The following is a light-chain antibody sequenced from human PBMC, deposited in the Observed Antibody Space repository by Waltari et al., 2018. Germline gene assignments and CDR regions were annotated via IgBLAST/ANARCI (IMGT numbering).Light chain of an antibody. V-gene: IGLV2-11*01. J-gene: IGLJ2*01. CDR3: CSYAGP. CDR2: DVT. Sequence: QSALTQPRSVSGSPGQSVAISCTGTSSDVGGYNYVSWYQQHPGKAPQLMIYDVTKRPSGVPDRVSGSKAGNTASLTISGLQADDEADYYCCSYAGPFGGGTKLTVL. CDR1: SSDVGGYNY.